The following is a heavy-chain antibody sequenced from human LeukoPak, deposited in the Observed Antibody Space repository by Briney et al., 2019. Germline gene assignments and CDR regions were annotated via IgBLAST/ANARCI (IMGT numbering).Heavy chain of an antibody. J-gene: IGHJ1*01. CDR3: ARGGDTSGHYYFEYFQH. V-gene: IGHV4-38-2*02. CDR1: GYSISSGYY. D-gene: IGHD3-22*01. Sequence: NPSETLSLTCTVSGYSISSGYYWGWIRQPPGKGLEWIGNIYHSGSTYYNPSLKSRVTISINTSKNQFSVKLSSVTAADTAVYYCARGGDTSGHYYFEYFQHWGQGTLVTVSS. CDR2: IYHSGST.